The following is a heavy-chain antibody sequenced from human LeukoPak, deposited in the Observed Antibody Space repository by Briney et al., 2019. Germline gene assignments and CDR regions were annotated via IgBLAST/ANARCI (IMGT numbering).Heavy chain of an antibody. CDR2: INIGGTNT. CDR3: ATDGAGFDT. CDR1: GLTLTSHP. Sequence: QPGGSLGLSCAASGLTLTSHPMSWVRQAPGKGLEWLSYINIGGTNTHYADSVKGRFTISRDNARKSLYLEMNNLRAEDTAVYYCATDGAGFDTWGQGVLVTVSS. J-gene: IGHJ5*02. V-gene: IGHV3-48*03.